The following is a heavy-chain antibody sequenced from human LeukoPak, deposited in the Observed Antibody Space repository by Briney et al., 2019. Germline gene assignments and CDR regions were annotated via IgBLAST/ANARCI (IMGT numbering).Heavy chain of an antibody. Sequence: GGSLRLSCAASGFTFSIYSMNWVRQTPGKGLEWVSSISSSTYIYYADSVKGRFTISRDNAKNSLYLQMNSRRVEDTAVYYCAREPTAMILWGQGTLVTVSS. CDR1: GFTFSIYS. J-gene: IGHJ4*02. CDR2: ISSSTYI. D-gene: IGHD5-18*01. CDR3: AREPTAMIL. V-gene: IGHV3-21*01.